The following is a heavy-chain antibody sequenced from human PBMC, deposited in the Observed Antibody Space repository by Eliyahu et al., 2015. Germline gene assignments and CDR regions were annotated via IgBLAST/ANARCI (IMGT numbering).Heavy chain of an antibody. CDR2: IDPHGSIT. J-gene: IGHJ3*02. CDR3: ARDSEGPGLGFDI. CDR1: GFTFSSYW. V-gene: IGHV3-74*01. Sequence: EVQLVESGGGLVQPGGSLRLSCAASGFTFSSYWIHWVRQAPGKGLVWVSYIDPHGSITRYADSEKGRFTISRDNAINTVYLQMNSLRAEDTAVYYCARDSEGPGLGFDIWGQGTMVTVSS.